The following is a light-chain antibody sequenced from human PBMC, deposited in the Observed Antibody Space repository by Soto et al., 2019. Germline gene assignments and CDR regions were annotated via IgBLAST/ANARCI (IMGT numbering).Light chain of an antibody. CDR2: DAS. V-gene: IGKV1-33*01. Sequence: DIQMTQSPSSLSASVGDRVTITCQASQDINNYLNWYQQKSGKAPELLIYDASNLETGVPSRFSGSGSGTHFTFTISGLQPEDFATYYCQQYGNLLWRFGQGTKVEI. CDR1: QDINNY. J-gene: IGKJ1*01. CDR3: QQYGNLLWR.